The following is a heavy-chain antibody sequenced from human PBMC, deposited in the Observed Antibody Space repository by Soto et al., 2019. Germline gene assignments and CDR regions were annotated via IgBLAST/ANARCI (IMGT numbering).Heavy chain of an antibody. V-gene: IGHV3-11*01. D-gene: IGHD3-22*01. J-gene: IGHJ6*02. Sequence: LRLSCAASGFTFSDYDMSWIRQAPGKGLEWVSYISTSGTTIYYGDSVRGRFTVSRDNAKNSLYLQMNSLRVEDTADYFCARGISMKVVVTPPGMDVWGQGTTVTVSS. CDR3: ARGISMKVVVTPPGMDV. CDR2: ISTSGTTI. CDR1: GFTFSDYD.